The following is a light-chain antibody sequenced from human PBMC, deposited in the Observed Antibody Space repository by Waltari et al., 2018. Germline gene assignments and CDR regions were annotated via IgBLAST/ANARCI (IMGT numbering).Light chain of an antibody. J-gene: IGKJ3*01. CDR1: QDIRNW. V-gene: IGKV1-12*01. Sequence: TCRASQDIRNWLALYQQKPGKARNLLIYATSILQTGVPSRFSGSGSGTEFTLTISSLQPEDFATYYCQQANSFPITFGPGTKVDFK. CDR3: QQANSFPIT. CDR2: ATS.